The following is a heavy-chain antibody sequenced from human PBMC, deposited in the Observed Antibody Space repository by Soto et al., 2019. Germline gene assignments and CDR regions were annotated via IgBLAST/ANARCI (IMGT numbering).Heavy chain of an antibody. D-gene: IGHD2-21*02. CDR1: GGSVSSGSYY. CDR2: IYYSGST. V-gene: IGHV4-61*01. Sequence: QVQLQESGPGLVKPSETLSLTCTVSGGSVSSGSYYWSWIRQPPGKGLEWIGYIYYSGSTNYNPSLKSRVTISVDTSKNQFSLKLSSVTAADTAVYYCAREKGAYCGGDCYPPIDWGQGTLVTVSS. J-gene: IGHJ4*02. CDR3: AREKGAYCGGDCYPPID.